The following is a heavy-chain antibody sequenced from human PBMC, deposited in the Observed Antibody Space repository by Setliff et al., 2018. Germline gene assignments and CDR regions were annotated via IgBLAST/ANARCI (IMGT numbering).Heavy chain of an antibody. Sequence: SETLSLTCTVSGGSISSGVYYWGWIRQPPGKGLEWIGRIYHGGKTYYNTSLESRLTISVDTSKNQFSLRLTSVTAADTAVYYCARTGTYRYFDYWGQGALVTVSS. CDR3: ARTGTYRYFDY. CDR2: IYHGGKT. V-gene: IGHV4-39*01. CDR1: GGSISSGVYY. J-gene: IGHJ4*02. D-gene: IGHD1-1*01.